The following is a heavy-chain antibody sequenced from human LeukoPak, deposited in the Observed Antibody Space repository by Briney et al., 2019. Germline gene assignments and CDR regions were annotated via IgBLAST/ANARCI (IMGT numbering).Heavy chain of an antibody. Sequence: PGGSLRLSCAASGFTFSSYAMHWVRQAPGKGLEWVAVISYDGSNKYYADSVKGRFTISRDNSKNTLYLQMNSLRAEDTAVYYCARDFSPMVRGVIIDWGQGTLVTVSS. CDR1: GFTFSSYA. J-gene: IGHJ4*02. V-gene: IGHV3-30-3*01. CDR2: ISYDGSNK. D-gene: IGHD3-10*01. CDR3: ARDFSPMVRGVIID.